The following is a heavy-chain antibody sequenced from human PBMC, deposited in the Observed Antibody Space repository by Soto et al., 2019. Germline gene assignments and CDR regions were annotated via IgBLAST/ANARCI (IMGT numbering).Heavy chain of an antibody. J-gene: IGHJ6*02. V-gene: IGHV3-21*01. CDR1: GFTFSSYS. Sequence: EGSLRLSCAASGFTFSSYSMNWVRQAPGKGLEWVSSISSSSSYIYYADSVKGRFTISRDNAKNSLYLQMNSLRAEDTAVYYCARKLELRRYYYYYGMDVWGQGTTVTVSS. CDR2: ISSSSSYI. CDR3: ARKLELRRYYYYYGMDV. D-gene: IGHD1-7*01.